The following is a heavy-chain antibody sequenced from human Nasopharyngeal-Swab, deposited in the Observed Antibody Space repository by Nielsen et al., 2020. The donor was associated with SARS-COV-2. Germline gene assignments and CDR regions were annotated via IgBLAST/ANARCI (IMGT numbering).Heavy chain of an antibody. CDR2: PNAGNGNT. D-gene: IGHD3-9*01. CDR1: GYSFTTYA. V-gene: IGHV1-3*01. Sequence: GSVKASCKASGYSFTTYAIHWARQAPGQRLEWTGWPNAGNGNTKYSQKSQGRVTITRDTSASTAYMELSSLRSEDTTVYYCARDSSSGLRYFDWLSPEYNWFDPWGQGTLVTVSS. CDR3: ARDSSSGLRYFDWLSPEYNWFDP. J-gene: IGHJ5*02.